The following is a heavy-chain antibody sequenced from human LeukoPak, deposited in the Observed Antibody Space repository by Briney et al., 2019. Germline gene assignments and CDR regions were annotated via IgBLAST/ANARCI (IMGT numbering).Heavy chain of an antibody. CDR3: ARADGITIFGVVINYYYGMDV. V-gene: IGHV1-2*02. D-gene: IGHD3-3*01. Sequence: GASVKVSCKASGYTFTGYYMHWVRQAPGQGLEWMGWLNPNSGGTNYAQKFQGRVTMTRDTSISTAYMELSRLRSDDTAVYYCARADGITIFGVVINYYYGMDVWGQGTTVTVSS. J-gene: IGHJ6*02. CDR1: GYTFTGYY. CDR2: LNPNSGGT.